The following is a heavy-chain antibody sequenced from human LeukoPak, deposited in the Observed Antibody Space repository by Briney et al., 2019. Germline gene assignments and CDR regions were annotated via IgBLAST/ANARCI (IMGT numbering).Heavy chain of an antibody. D-gene: IGHD4-17*01. CDR2: ISSSGSSI. V-gene: IGHV3-48*03. Sequence: SGGSLRLSCAAPGFTFSSYEMNWVRQAQGKGLEWVSYISSSGSSIYYADSVKGRFTISRDNAKNSLYLQMNSLRAEDTAVYYCASPTTVRDYYYYGMDVWGQGTTVTVSS. CDR3: ASPTTVRDYYYYGMDV. J-gene: IGHJ6*02. CDR1: GFTFSSYE.